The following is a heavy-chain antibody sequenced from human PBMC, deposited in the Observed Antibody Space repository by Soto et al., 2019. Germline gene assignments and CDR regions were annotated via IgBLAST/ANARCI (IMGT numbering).Heavy chain of an antibody. CDR3: ARHRVSGDRGSWGILTGYYYWGSADAFDI. CDR2: IYYSGST. CDR1: GGSISSSSYY. Sequence: SETLSLTCTVSGGSISSSSYYWGWIRQPPGKGLEWIGSIYYSGSTYYNPSLKSRVTISVDTSKNQFSLKLSSVTAADTAGYYCARHRVSGDRGSWGILTGYYYWGSADAFDIWGQGTMVTVSS. D-gene: IGHD3-9*01. V-gene: IGHV4-39*01. J-gene: IGHJ3*02.